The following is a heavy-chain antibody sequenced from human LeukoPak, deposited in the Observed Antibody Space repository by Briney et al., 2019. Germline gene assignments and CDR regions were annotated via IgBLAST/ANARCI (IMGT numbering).Heavy chain of an antibody. V-gene: IGHV1-46*01. CDR3: ARTYCAEDCSIRYFDY. CDR1: GYILSRYN. D-gene: IGHD2-21*02. CDR2: INPSGGDT. J-gene: IGHJ4*02. Sequence: ASVKVSCKASGYILSRYNIHWVRQAPGQWLEWLGIINPSGGDTKYAQKFQGRVTLTRDKSTSTVYMELSSLTSDDTAVYYCARTYCAEDCSIRYFDYWGQGTLVTVSS.